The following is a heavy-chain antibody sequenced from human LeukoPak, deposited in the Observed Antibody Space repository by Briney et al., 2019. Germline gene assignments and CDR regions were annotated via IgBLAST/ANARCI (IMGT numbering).Heavy chain of an antibody. V-gene: IGHV4-39*07. Sequence: PSETLSLTCTVSGGSIISGSYYWSWIRQPAGKGLEYIGSLYHSGSTYYNPSLRSRVTISVDTSKNQFSLKLSSVTAADTAVYYCARASGVTGRFDPWGQGTLVTVSS. D-gene: IGHD5-18*01. CDR2: LYHSGST. J-gene: IGHJ5*02. CDR3: ARASGVTGRFDP. CDR1: GGSIISGSYY.